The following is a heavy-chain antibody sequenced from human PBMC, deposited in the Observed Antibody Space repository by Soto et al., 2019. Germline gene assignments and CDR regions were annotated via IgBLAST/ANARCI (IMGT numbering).Heavy chain of an antibody. CDR1: GLSLSSSAVG. D-gene: IGHD3-16*01. Sequence: QITLKESGPTLVKPTQTLTLTCTFSGLSLSSSAVGVGWIRQPRGKALEWLALIYGDDNKRYSPSLKSRLTITKDTSKNQVVFTMTNMDPVDTATYYCAHRRDYGRMDVWGQGTTVTVSS. CDR3: AHRRDYGRMDV. V-gene: IGHV2-5*02. CDR2: IYGDDNK. J-gene: IGHJ6*02.